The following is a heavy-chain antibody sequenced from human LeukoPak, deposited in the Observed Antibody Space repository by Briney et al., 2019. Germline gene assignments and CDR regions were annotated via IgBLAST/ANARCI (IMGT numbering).Heavy chain of an antibody. V-gene: IGHV4-4*09. D-gene: IGHD1-1*01. J-gene: IGHJ4*02. CDR1: RGSISTYY. CDR2: ISTSEST. CDR3: ARRRTTGTTGYFDY. Sequence: PSETLSLTCTISRGSISTYYWSWIRQPPGKGLEWIGYISTSESTNYNPSLKSRITIPVDTSKNQFSLDLSSVTAADTAVYYCARRRTTGTTGYFDYWGQGTLVTVSS.